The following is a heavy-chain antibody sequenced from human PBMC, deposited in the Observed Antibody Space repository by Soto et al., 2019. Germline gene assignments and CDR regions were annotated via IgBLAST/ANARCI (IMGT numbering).Heavy chain of an antibody. V-gene: IGHV3-23*01. CDR1: GFTFSNYG. D-gene: IGHD6-13*01. CDR2: VSGSGGNT. CDR3: AKDRSRYSSSWYFDY. Sequence: GGSLRLSCAASGFTFSNYGMSWVRQAPGRGLEWVSAVSGSGGNTYYADSVKGRFTISRDNSKNTLYLQMNSLRAEDTAVYYCAKDRSRYSSSWYFDYWGQGTLVTVSS. J-gene: IGHJ4*02.